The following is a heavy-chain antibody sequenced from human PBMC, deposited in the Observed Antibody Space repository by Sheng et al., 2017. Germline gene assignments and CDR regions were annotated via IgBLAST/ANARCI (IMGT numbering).Heavy chain of an antibody. CDR1: GYTFTSYY. CDR3: ARRAGDYDSSGYQYYFDY. V-gene: IGHV1-46*01. D-gene: IGHD3-22*01. CDR2: INPSGGST. J-gene: IGHJ4*02. Sequence: QVQLVQSGAEVKKPGASVKVSCKASGYTFTSYYMHWVRQAPGQGLEWMGIINPSGGSTSYAQKFQGRVTMTRDTSTSTVYMELSSLRSEDTAVYYCARRAGDYDSSGYQYYFDYWAREPWSP.